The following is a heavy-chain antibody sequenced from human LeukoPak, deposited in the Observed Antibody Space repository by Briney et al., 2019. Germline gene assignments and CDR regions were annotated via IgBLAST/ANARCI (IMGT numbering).Heavy chain of an antibody. D-gene: IGHD2-2*01. V-gene: IGHV4-59*12. CDR3: ARDYERVLRRGEVPLFDY. CDR2: IYYSGST. Sequence: SETLSLTCTVSGGSISSYYWSWIRQPPGKGLEWIGYIYYSGSTNYNPSLKSRVTISVDTSKNQFSLKLSSVTAADTAVYYCARDYERVLRRGEVPLFDYWGQGTLVTVSS. J-gene: IGHJ4*02. CDR1: GGSISSYY.